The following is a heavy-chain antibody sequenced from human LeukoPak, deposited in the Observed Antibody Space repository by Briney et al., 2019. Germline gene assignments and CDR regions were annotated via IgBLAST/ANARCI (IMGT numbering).Heavy chain of an antibody. Sequence: GGSLRLSCAASGFTFSNYAMSWVRQAPGKGLEWVAAMSESGSSTWYADSVKGRFTISRDNAKNSLYLQMNSLRAEDTAVYYCARSLLVGATTRCFDSWGQGTLVTVSS. CDR1: GFTFSNYA. D-gene: IGHD1-26*01. CDR2: MSESGSST. CDR3: ARSLLVGATTRCFDS. J-gene: IGHJ5*01. V-gene: IGHV3-23*01.